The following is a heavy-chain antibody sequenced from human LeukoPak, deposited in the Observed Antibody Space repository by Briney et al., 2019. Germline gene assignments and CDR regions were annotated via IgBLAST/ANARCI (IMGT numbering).Heavy chain of an antibody. CDR1: GYTFTSYG. Sequence: GASVKVSCKASGYTFTSYGISGVRQAPGQGLEWMGWISAYNGNTNYAQKLQGRVTMTTDTSTSTAYMELRSLRSDDTAVYYCARDGVYYYGSGRSRDYYYYYMDVWGKGTTVTVSS. CDR2: ISAYNGNT. CDR3: ARDGVYYYGSGRSRDYYYYYMDV. D-gene: IGHD3-10*01. V-gene: IGHV1-18*01. J-gene: IGHJ6*03.